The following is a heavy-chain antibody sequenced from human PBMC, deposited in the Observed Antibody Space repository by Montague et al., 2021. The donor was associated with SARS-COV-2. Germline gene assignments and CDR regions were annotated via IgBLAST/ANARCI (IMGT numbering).Heavy chain of an antibody. J-gene: IGHJ4*02. Sequence: FLRLSCPASGFTFDDYAMHWVRQAPGKGLEWVSGISWNSGSIGYADSVKGRFTIYRDNAKNSLYLQMNSLRAEDTALYYCAKDINSYGEYYFDYWGQGTLVTVSS. V-gene: IGHV3-9*01. CDR1: GFTFDDYA. CDR3: AKDINSYGEYYFDY. D-gene: IGHD5-18*01. CDR2: ISWNSGSI.